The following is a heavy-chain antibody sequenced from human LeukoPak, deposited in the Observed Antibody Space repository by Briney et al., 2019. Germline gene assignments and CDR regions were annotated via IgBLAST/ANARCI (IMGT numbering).Heavy chain of an antibody. V-gene: IGHV4-61*02. CDR3: ARGPTYYDFWSGYSDKYYYYYYYMDV. J-gene: IGHJ6*03. D-gene: IGHD3-3*01. CDR1: GGSISSGSYY. Sequence: KTSETLSLTCTVSGGSISSGSYYWSWIRQPAGKGLEWIGRIYTSGSTNYNPSLKSRVTISVDTSKNQFSLKLSSVTAADTAVYYCARGPTYYDFWSGYSDKYYYYYYYMDVWGKGTTVTVSS. CDR2: IYTSGST.